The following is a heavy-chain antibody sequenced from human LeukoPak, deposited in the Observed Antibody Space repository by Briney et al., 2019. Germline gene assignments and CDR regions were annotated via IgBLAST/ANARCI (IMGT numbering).Heavy chain of an antibody. CDR3: GRAPLGGYDLSFDY. D-gene: IGHD5-12*01. J-gene: IGHJ4*02. CDR2: IYYSGST. Sequence: SETLSLTCTVSGGSISSYYWSWIRQPPGKGLEWIGYIYYSGSTNYHPSLKSRVTISVDPSKNQFSLKLSSVTAADTAVYYCGRAPLGGYDLSFDYGGQGTLVTVSS. V-gene: IGHV4-59*01. CDR1: GGSISSYY.